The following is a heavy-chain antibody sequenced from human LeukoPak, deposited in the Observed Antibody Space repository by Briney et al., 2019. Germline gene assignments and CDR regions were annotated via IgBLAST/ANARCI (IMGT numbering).Heavy chain of an antibody. D-gene: IGHD6-13*01. CDR2: IYYSGST. J-gene: IGHJ4*02. CDR3: ARDWRIGSSWWIDY. Sequence: PSETLSLTCTVSGGSISSYYWSWIRQPPGKGLEWIGYIYYSGSTNYNPSLESRVTISVDTSKNQFSLKLSSVTAADTAVYYCARDWRIGSSWWIDYWGQGTLVTVSS. CDR1: GGSISSYY. V-gene: IGHV4-59*01.